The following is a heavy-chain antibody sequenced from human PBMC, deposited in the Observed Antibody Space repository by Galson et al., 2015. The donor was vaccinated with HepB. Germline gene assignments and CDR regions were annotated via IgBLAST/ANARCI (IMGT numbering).Heavy chain of an antibody. Sequence: SLRLSCAASGFTFSSYSMNWVRQAPGKGLEWVSSISSSSSYIYYADSVKGRFTISRDNAKNSLYLQMNSLRAEDTAVYYCARDSIAVAGADAFDIWGQGTMVTVPS. CDR2: ISSSSSYI. CDR1: GFTFSSYS. J-gene: IGHJ3*02. V-gene: IGHV3-21*01. CDR3: ARDSIAVAGADAFDI. D-gene: IGHD6-19*01.